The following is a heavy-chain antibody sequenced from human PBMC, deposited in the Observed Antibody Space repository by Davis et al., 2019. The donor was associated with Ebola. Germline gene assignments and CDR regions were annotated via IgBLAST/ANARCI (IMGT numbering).Heavy chain of an antibody. J-gene: IGHJ6*02. V-gene: IGHV1-46*03. CDR3: AREEIVVVVAATYYYYGMDV. Sequence: ASVKVSCKASGYTFTGYYMHWVRQAPGQGLEWMGIINPSGGSTSYAQKFQGRVTMTRDTSTSTVYMELSSLRSEDTAVYYCAREEIVVVVAATYYYYGMDVWGQGTTVTVS. D-gene: IGHD2-15*01. CDR1: GYTFTGYY. CDR2: INPSGGST.